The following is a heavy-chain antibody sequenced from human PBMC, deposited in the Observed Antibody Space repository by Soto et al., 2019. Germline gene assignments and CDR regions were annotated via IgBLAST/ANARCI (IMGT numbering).Heavy chain of an antibody. D-gene: IGHD5-18*01. J-gene: IGHJ3*02. CDR2: IYYSGST. CDR1: GGSISSTAYY. V-gene: IGHV4-39*01. Sequence: PSETLSLTCTVSGGSISSTAYYWGWIRQHPGKGLEWIGSIYYSGSTYYNPSLKSRVTISVDTSKNQFSLKLSSVTAADTAVYYCARRPESYGRLDDAFDIWGQGTMVTVS. CDR3: ARRPESYGRLDDAFDI.